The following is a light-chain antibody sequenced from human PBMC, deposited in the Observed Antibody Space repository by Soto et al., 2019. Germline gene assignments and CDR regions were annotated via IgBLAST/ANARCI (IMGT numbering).Light chain of an antibody. CDR2: GAS. CDR3: QQYGSSPLIT. V-gene: IGKV3-20*01. J-gene: IGKJ5*01. Sequence: EIGLTQSPGTLSLSPGERATLSCRASQSVRSSYLAWYQQKPGQAPRLLIYGASSRATGIPDRFSGSGSGTDFTLTISRLEPEDFAVYYCQQYGSSPLITFGQGTRLEIK. CDR1: QSVRSSY.